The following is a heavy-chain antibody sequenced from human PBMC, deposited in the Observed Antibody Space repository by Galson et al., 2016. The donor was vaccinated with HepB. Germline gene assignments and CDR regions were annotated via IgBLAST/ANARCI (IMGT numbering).Heavy chain of an antibody. CDR3: ARFTPEWLDRVYYFDY. CDR2: ISGAGGST. D-gene: IGHD6-19*01. CDR1: GFTFGRYA. Sequence: SLRLSCAASGFTFGRYAMSWVRQAPGKGLELVSAISGAGGSTYYAGSVQGRFTSSRDRSTNTMYLQMHSLRTDDTAVYYCARFTPEWLDRVYYFDYWGQGTLVTVSS. V-gene: IGHV3-23*01. J-gene: IGHJ4*02.